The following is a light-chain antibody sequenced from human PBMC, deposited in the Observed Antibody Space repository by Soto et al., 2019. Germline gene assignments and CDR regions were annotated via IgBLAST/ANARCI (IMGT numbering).Light chain of an antibody. CDR3: QQYGSSPYT. Sequence: EIVLTQSPGTLSLSPGERAPLPFRASQSCCSRYLAWYQQKPGQAPRLLIYGASSRATGIPDRFSGSGSGTDFTLTISRLEPEDFAVYYCQQYGSSPYTFGQGTKLEIK. CDR1: QSCCSRY. V-gene: IGKV3-20*01. CDR2: GAS. J-gene: IGKJ2*01.